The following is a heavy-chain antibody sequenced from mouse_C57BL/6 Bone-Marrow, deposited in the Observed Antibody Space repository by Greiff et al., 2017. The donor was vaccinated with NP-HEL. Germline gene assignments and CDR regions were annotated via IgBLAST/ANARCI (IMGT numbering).Heavy chain of an antibody. J-gene: IGHJ4*01. Sequence: VQLQQSGAELVRPGTSVKMSCKASGYTFTNYWIGWAKQRPGHGLEWIGDIYPGGGYTNYNEKFKGKATLTADKSSSTAYMQFSSLTSEDSAIYYWARGEDYYGSSPYYAMDYWGQGTSVTVSS. D-gene: IGHD1-1*01. CDR2: IYPGGGYT. CDR3: ARGEDYYGSSPYYAMDY. V-gene: IGHV1-63*01. CDR1: GYTFTNYW.